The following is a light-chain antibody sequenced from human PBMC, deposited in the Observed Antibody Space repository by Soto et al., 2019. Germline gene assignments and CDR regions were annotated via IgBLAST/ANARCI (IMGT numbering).Light chain of an antibody. CDR2: GNG. J-gene: IGLJ1*01. V-gene: IGLV1-40*01. CDR1: SSNIGAGHD. Sequence: QSVLTQPPSVSGAPGQRVTISCTGSSSNIGAGHDVHWYQQLPGTAPKLLIYGNGNRPSGVPERFSGSKSGTSASLAITGLQAEDEADYYCQSYDSSLSGSDVFGTGTKLTVL. CDR3: QSYDSSLSGSDV.